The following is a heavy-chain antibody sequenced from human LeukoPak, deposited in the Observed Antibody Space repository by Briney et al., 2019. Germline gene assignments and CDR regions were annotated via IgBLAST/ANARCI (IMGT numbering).Heavy chain of an antibody. V-gene: IGHV3-33*01. Sequence: GGSLRLSCAASGFTFSSYGMHWVRQAPGKGLEWVAVIWYDGSNKYYADSVKGRFTISRDNSKNTLYLQMNSLRAEDTAVYYFARDLRRGTFDYWGQGTLVTVSS. CDR3: ARDLRRGTFDY. D-gene: IGHD1-1*01. CDR2: IWYDGSNK. CDR1: GFTFSSYG. J-gene: IGHJ4*02.